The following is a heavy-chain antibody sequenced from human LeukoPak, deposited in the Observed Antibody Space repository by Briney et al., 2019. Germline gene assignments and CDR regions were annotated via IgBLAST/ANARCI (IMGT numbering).Heavy chain of an antibody. CDR2: IHDSGST. D-gene: IGHD3-10*01. Sequence: SETLSLTCTVSGGSISSYYWSWIRQPPGKGLEWIAYIHDSGSTNYNPSLKSRVTISVDTSKNQFSLKLSSVTAADTAVYYCARHFCGSGSYSGFDYWGQGTLVTVSS. J-gene: IGHJ4*02. V-gene: IGHV4-59*08. CDR1: GGSISSYY. CDR3: ARHFCGSGSYSGFDY.